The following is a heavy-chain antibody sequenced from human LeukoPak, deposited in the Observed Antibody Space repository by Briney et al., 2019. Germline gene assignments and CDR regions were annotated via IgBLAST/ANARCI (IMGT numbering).Heavy chain of an antibody. Sequence: GASVKVSCKASGYTFTSYYMHWVRQAPGQGLEWMGIINPSGGSTSYAQKFQGRVTMTRDTSTSTVYMELGSLRSEDTAVYYCARPIAAAGLFAYWGQGTLVTVSS. D-gene: IGHD6-13*01. V-gene: IGHV1-46*01. CDR1: GYTFTSYY. CDR2: INPSGGST. J-gene: IGHJ4*02. CDR3: ARPIAAAGLFAY.